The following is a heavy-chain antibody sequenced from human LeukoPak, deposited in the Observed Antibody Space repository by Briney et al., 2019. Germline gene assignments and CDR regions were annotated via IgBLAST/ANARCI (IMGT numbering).Heavy chain of an antibody. CDR3: ARDGDITPTDV. Sequence: PGGSLRLSCAASGFTFSSFGMHWVRQAPGKGLEWVAVIWYDGSNKYYADSVKGRFTISRDDSKNTLYPQMNSLRAEDTAVYYCARDGDITPTDVWGQGTTVTVSS. CDR1: GFTFSSFG. V-gene: IGHV3-33*01. J-gene: IGHJ6*02. CDR2: IWYDGSNK. D-gene: IGHD2-15*01.